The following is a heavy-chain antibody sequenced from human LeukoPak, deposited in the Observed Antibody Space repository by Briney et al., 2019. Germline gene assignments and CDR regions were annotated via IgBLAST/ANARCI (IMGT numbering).Heavy chain of an antibody. J-gene: IGHJ3*02. Sequence: SETLSLTCTVSGGSISSSSYYWSWIRQPAGKGLEWIGRIYTSGSTNYNPSLKSRVTMSVDTSKNQFSLKLSSVTAADTAVYYCAAGYSSSWFHAFDIWGQGTMVTVSS. D-gene: IGHD6-13*01. CDR1: GGSISSSSYY. CDR2: IYTSGST. V-gene: IGHV4-61*02. CDR3: AAGYSSSWFHAFDI.